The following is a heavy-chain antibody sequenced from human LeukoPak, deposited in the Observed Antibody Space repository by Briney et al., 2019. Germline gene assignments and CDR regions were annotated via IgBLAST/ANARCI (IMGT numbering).Heavy chain of an antibody. CDR2: IYYSGST. V-gene: IGHV4-59*01. Sequence: SETLSLTCTVSGGSIRSYYWSWIRQTPGKGLEWIGYIYYSGSTNYNPSLKSRVTISVDTSKNQFSLKLSSVTAADTAVYYCARSSLQLHYYDSSGYHSFDYWGQGTLVTVSS. D-gene: IGHD3-22*01. CDR1: GGSIRSYY. CDR3: ARSSLQLHYYDSSGYHSFDY. J-gene: IGHJ4*02.